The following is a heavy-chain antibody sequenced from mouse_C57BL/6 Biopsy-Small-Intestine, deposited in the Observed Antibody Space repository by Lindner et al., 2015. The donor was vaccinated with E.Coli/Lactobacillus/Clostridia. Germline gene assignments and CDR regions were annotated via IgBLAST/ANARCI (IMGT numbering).Heavy chain of an antibody. CDR1: GYTFTGYW. Sequence: VQLQESGAELMKPGASVKLSCKATGYTFTGYWIEWVKQRPGHGLEWIGEILPGSGSTNYNEKFKGKATFTADTSSNTACMQLSSLTTEDSAIYYCARGWLLRSWFAYWGQGTLVTVSA. J-gene: IGHJ3*01. CDR3: ARGWLLRSWFAY. D-gene: IGHD2-3*01. CDR2: ILPGSGST. V-gene: IGHV1-9*01.